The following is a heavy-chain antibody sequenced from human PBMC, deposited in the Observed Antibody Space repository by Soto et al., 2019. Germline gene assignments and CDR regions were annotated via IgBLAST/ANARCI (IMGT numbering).Heavy chain of an antibody. CDR1: GFRFSGSA. J-gene: IGHJ6*03. CDR3: TTQARDYETTTYFYYYYMDV. D-gene: IGHD4-17*01. Sequence: EVQLVESGGGLVQPRGSLKLSCAASGFRFSGSAMHWVRQAAGKGLEWLGRIRGKNNNYATAYAASVKGRFIISRDDLKNTAFLQMRSLETEDTAVYYCTTQARDYETTTYFYYYYMDVWGKGTTVTVSS. CDR2: IRGKNNNYAT. V-gene: IGHV3-73*01.